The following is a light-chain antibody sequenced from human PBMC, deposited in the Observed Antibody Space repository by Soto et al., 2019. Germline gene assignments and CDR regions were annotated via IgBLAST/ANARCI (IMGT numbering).Light chain of an antibody. CDR3: QQYEIYPIT. CDR2: KAS. V-gene: IGKV1-5*03. J-gene: IGKJ5*01. Sequence: DIQMTQSPSTLSASVGDRVTITCRASQNINSWLAWYQQKPGKASKRLIYKASSLEYAVVSRFSGSGSGTAFNLTISSLQPDDFAAYYCQQYEIYPITFGQGTRLEIK. CDR1: QNINSW.